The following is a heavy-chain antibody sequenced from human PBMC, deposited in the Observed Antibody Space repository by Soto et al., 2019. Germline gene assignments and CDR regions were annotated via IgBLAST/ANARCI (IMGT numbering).Heavy chain of an antibody. CDR3: ARESDYGDYVSDY. Sequence: QVHLVQSGTEMRRPGASVKVSCNGSGYSFTTYGVNWVRQAPGQGLEWMGWISTYNGHTKYGHKCQGRVTMTTDTSASTVHMELRRLTSDDTAVYYCARESDYGDYVSDYWGQGTLVIISS. V-gene: IGHV1-18*01. J-gene: IGHJ4*02. CDR2: ISTYNGHT. CDR1: GYSFTTYG. D-gene: IGHD4-17*01.